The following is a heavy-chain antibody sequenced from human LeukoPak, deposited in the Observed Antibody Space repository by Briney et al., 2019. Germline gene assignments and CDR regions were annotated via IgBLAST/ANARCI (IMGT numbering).Heavy chain of an antibody. V-gene: IGHV4-39*07. D-gene: IGHD3-9*01. CDR2: SYYSGST. Sequence: SETLSLTCTVSGGSISSNTYYWGWVRQPPGEGLEWIGSSYYSGSTYYNPSLKSLVTMSVDTSKNQFSLKLSSVTAADTAVYYCARPRRILPGYYDAFDIWGQGTMVTVSS. J-gene: IGHJ3*02. CDR1: GGSISSNTYY. CDR3: ARPRRILPGYYDAFDI.